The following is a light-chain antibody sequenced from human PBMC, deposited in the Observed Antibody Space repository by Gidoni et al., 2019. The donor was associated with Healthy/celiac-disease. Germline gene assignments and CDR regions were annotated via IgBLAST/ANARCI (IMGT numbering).Light chain of an antibody. J-gene: IGKJ1*01. Sequence: EIVMPQSPATLSVSPGERATRYCRASQSVSRNLAWYQQKPGQAPRLLIYDASTRATGIPARFSGSGSGIEFTLTISSLQSEDFAVYYCQQYNNWPRTFGQGTKVEIK. CDR3: QQYNNWPRT. CDR1: QSVSRN. V-gene: IGKV3-15*01. CDR2: DAS.